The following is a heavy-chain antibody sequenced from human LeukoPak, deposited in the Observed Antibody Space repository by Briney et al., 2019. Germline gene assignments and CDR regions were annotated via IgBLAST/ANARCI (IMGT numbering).Heavy chain of an antibody. J-gene: IGHJ6*02. Sequence: PSETLSLTCTVSGASISSYYWNWIRQPPGKGLEWIGYIYYNGSTNHNPSLKSRVTMSIDTSKKQFSLKLSSVTAADTAVYYCARQYDRSSWYGDGMDVWGQGTTVTVSS. CDR1: GASISSYY. V-gene: IGHV4-59*12. CDR2: IYYNGST. D-gene: IGHD6-13*01. CDR3: ARQYDRSSWYGDGMDV.